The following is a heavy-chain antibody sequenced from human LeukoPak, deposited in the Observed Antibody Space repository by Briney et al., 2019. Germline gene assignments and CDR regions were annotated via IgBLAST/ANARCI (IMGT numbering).Heavy chain of an antibody. CDR3: ARVVRGGYDFWSGYQYGMDV. J-gene: IGHJ6*02. CDR2: IYYSGST. V-gene: IGHV4-61*01. Sequence: SETLSLTCTVSGGSVSSGSYYWSWIRQPPGKGLEWIGYIYYSGSTNYNPSLKSRVTISVDTSKNQFSLKLSSVTAADTAVYYCARVVRGGYDFWSGYQYGMDVWGQGTTVTVSS. D-gene: IGHD3-3*01. CDR1: GGSVSSGSYY.